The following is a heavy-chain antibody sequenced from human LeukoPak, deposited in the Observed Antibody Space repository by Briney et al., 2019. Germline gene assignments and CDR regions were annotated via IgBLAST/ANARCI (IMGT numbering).Heavy chain of an antibody. CDR2: ISYGGSNN. Sequence: PGGSLTLSCAASGFTFSSYGMHWVRQAPGKGLEWVAVISYGGSNNYYADPVKRRFTISRDNSKNTLYLQMNSLRAEDTAVYYWAKDVYCSSTSCYRPKYYYGMDVWGKGTTVTVSS. CDR3: AKDVYCSSTSCYRPKYYYGMDV. D-gene: IGHD2-2*01. V-gene: IGHV3-30*18. J-gene: IGHJ6*04. CDR1: GFTFSSYG.